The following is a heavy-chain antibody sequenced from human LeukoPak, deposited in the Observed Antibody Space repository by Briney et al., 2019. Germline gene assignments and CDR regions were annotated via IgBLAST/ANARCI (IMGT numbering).Heavy chain of an antibody. Sequence: GGSLRLSCAASGFTFSSYAMHWVRQAPGKGLEWVAVISYDGSNKYYADSVKGRFTVSKDNSKNTLYLQMNSLRAEDTAVYYCARDIYGDMLTAFYPWGQGTLVTVSS. CDR2: ISYDGSNK. CDR3: ARDIYGDMLTAFYP. J-gene: IGHJ5*02. V-gene: IGHV3-30-3*01. D-gene: IGHD4-17*01. CDR1: GFTFSSYA.